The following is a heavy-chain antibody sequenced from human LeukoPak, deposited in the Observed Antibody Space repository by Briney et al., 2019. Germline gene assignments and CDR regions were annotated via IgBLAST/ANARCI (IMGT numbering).Heavy chain of an antibody. V-gene: IGHV3-23*01. CDR1: GFTFSDCA. J-gene: IGHJ4*02. CDR2: ICGGGDDT. D-gene: IGHD1-14*01. CDR3: ATEDRNHYQLDY. Sequence: GGSLRLSCAASGFTFSDCAISWVRQAPGKGLEWVSVICGGGDDTSYADSVKGRFTISRDNSKNTLYLQMTSLRDEDTAVYYCATEDRNHYQLDYWGQGTLVTVSS.